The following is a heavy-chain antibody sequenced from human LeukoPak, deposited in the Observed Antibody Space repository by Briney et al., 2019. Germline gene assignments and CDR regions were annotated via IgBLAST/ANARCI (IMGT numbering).Heavy chain of an antibody. CDR1: GGSCDDYY. CDR3: ARGRDRSKAGDH. V-gene: IGHV4-34*01. J-gene: IGHJ4*02. CDR2: IHPSEGF. D-gene: IGHD5-24*01. Sequence: SETLSLTCDVYGGSCDDYYCSRIRQPPGKGLEWIGEIHPSEGFYYNSSLMSRVTISIDTSKTHFSLRLASVTAADTGFYYCARGRDRSKAGDHWGQGSLVTVPS.